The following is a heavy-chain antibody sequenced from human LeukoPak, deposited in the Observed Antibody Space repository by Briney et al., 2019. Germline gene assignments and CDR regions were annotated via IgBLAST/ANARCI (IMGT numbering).Heavy chain of an antibody. V-gene: IGHV3-23*01. CDR3: AKEGRYNYGYLDY. CDR1: GFTYSIYA. J-gene: IGHJ4*02. Sequence: GGSLRLSCAVSGFTYSIYAMSWVRQAPGKGLEGVSTISGSGDTYYVDSVKGRFTISRDNSKNTLYLQMNSLRAEDTAVYYCAKEGRYNYGYLDYWGQGTLVTVSS. D-gene: IGHD5-18*01. CDR2: ISGSGDT.